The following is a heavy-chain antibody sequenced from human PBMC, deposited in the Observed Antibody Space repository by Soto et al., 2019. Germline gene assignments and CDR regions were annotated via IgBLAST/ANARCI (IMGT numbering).Heavy chain of an antibody. Sequence: GGSLRLSCAASGFTFSSYAMSWVRQAPGKGLEWVSAISGSGGSTYYADSVKGRFTISRDNSKNTLYLQMNSLRAEDTAVYYCAKVDVVVATILGLFDYWGQGTLVTGSS. CDR3: AKVDVVVATILGLFDY. CDR2: ISGSGGST. CDR1: GFTFSSYA. V-gene: IGHV3-23*01. D-gene: IGHD5-12*01. J-gene: IGHJ4*02.